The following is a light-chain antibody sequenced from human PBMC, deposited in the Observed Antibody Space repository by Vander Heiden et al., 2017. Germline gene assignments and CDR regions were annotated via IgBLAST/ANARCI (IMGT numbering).Light chain of an antibody. CDR2: RNN. CDR1: TTNIGSNY. CDR3: AAWDDSLSVVV. V-gene: IGLV1-47*01. J-gene: IGLJ2*01. Sequence: QSVLTQPPSASGTPGQRVTIARSGSTTNIGSNYVYWYQQLPGPAPKLLIYRNNQRPSGVPDRFSGSKSGTSASLAISGLRSEDEADYYCAAWDDSLSVVVFGGGTKLTVL.